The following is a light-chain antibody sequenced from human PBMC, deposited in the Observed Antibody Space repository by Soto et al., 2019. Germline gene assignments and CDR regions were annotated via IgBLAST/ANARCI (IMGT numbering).Light chain of an antibody. CDR1: QSVSSY. CDR2: DAA. CDR3: QQPSNWALT. J-gene: IGKJ4*02. Sequence: EIVLTQSPATQALSPGERATLSCRSSQSVSSYLAWYQQKPGQAPSLLLYDAANRATGIPARFSGSGSGTDFTLTISRLEPEDFAVYYCQQPSNWALTCGGGTKVEIK. V-gene: IGKV3-11*01.